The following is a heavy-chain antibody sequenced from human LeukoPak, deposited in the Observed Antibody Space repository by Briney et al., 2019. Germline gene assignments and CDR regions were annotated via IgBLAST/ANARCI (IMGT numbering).Heavy chain of an antibody. V-gene: IGHV4-4*02. CDR3: ARGGDYGDLRYFDY. CDR1: GGSISSNNW. D-gene: IGHD4-17*01. CDR2: IYYRGST. J-gene: IGHJ4*02. Sequence: PSETLSLTCGVSGGSISSNNWWSWVRQPPGKGLEWIGYIYYRGSTNYNPSLKSRVTFSVDTSKNQFSLKLNSVTAADTAVYYCARGGDYGDLRYFDYWGQGTLVTVSS.